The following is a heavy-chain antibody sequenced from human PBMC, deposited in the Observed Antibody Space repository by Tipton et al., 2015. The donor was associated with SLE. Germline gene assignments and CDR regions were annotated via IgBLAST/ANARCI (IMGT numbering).Heavy chain of an antibody. CDR1: GDSVSSNSAA. Sequence: PGLVKPSQTLSLTCAISGDSVSSNSAAWSWIRQSPSRGLEWLGRAYYRSGWYYDYALSVESRINIEPDTSKNQVSLQLHSVTPEDTAVYFCAREDQEDGDTLYWYFDLWGRGTLVTVSS. D-gene: IGHD3-10*01. V-gene: IGHV6-1*01. CDR2: AYYRSGWYY. J-gene: IGHJ2*01. CDR3: AREDQEDGDTLYWYFDL.